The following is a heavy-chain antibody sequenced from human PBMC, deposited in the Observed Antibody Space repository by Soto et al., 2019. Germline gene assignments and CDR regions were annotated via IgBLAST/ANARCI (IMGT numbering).Heavy chain of an antibody. J-gene: IGHJ3*02. Sequence: GGSLRLSCAASGFTFSSYSMNWVRQAPGKGLEWVSSISSSSSYIYYADSVKGRFTISRDNAKNSMYLQMNSLRAEDTAVYYCSRVGIAVAGNMYRAFDIWGQGTMVTVSS. CDR2: ISSSSSYI. CDR3: SRVGIAVAGNMYRAFDI. CDR1: GFTFSSYS. V-gene: IGHV3-21*01. D-gene: IGHD6-19*01.